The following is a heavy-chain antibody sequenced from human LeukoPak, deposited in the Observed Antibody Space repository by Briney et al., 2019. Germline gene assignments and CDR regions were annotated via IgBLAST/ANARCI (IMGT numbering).Heavy chain of an antibody. Sequence: GGSLRLSCAASGFTFSSYAMSWVRQAPGKGLEWVSAISGSGGSTYYADSVKGRFTISRDSSKNTLYLQMNSLRAEDTAVYYCAKDPGSGWNSGDYWGQGTLVTVSS. D-gene: IGHD6-19*01. CDR3: AKDPGSGWNSGDY. J-gene: IGHJ4*02. CDR1: GFTFSSYA. CDR2: ISGSGGST. V-gene: IGHV3-23*01.